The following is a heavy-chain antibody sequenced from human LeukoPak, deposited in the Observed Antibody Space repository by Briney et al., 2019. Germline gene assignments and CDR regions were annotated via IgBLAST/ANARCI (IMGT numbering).Heavy chain of an antibody. CDR1: GGSISSYY. J-gene: IGHJ3*02. CDR2: IYYSGGT. V-gene: IGHV4-59*01. D-gene: IGHD3-22*01. CDR3: ARGFNYYDCSGYYYIDAFDI. Sequence: SETLSLTCTVSGGSISSYYWSWIRQPPGKGLEWIGYIYYSGGTNYNPSLKSRVTISVDTSKNQFSLKLSSVTAADTAVYYCARGFNYYDCSGYYYIDAFDIWGQGTMVTVSS.